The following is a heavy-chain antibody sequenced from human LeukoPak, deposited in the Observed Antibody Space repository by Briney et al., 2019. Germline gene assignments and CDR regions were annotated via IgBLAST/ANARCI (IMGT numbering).Heavy chain of an antibody. Sequence: SETLTLTCTVSGGSISSYQWSWIRQPPGKGLEWIGYMYYSGSTKYNPSLKSRVTISGDTSKNQFSLKLISVTAADAAVYYCAGHDYYGSGSYRWGQGTLVTVSS. CDR2: MYYSGST. V-gene: IGHV4-59*08. J-gene: IGHJ5*02. D-gene: IGHD3-10*01. CDR3: AGHDYYGSGSYR. CDR1: GGSISSYQ.